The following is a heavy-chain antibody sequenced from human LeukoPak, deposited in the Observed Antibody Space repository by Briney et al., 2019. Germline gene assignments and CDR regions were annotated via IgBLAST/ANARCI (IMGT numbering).Heavy chain of an antibody. CDR1: VFTFSSYA. V-gene: IGHV3-30-3*01. J-gene: IGHJ4*02. CDR2: ISYDGSNK. D-gene: IGHD4-17*01. CDR3: ALGGVYGDPTSPFDY. Sequence: GGSLRLSCAASVFTFSSYAMHWVRQAPGKGLEWVAVISYDGSNKYYADSVKGRFTISRDNSKNTLYLQMNSLRAEDTAVYYCALGGVYGDPTSPFDYWGQGTLVTVSS.